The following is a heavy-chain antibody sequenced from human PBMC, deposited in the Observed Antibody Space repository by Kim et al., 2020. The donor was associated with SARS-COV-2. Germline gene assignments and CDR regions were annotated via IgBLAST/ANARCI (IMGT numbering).Heavy chain of an antibody. D-gene: IGHD3-3*01. CDR3: TTGAQHYDFWSGYYAPLEFDY. Sequence: GGSLRLSCAASGFTFSNAWMSWVRQAPGKGLEWVGRIKSKTDGGTTDYAAPVKGRFTISRDDSKNTLYLQMNSLKTEDTAVYYCTTGAQHYDFWSGYYAPLEFDYWGQGTLVTVSS. J-gene: IGHJ4*02. CDR2: IKSKTDGGTT. CDR1: GFTFSNAW. V-gene: IGHV3-15*01.